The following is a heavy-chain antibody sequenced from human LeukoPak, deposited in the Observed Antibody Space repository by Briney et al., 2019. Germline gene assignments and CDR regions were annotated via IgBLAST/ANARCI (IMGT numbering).Heavy chain of an antibody. D-gene: IGHD2-2*01. CDR2: IWYDGSNK. CDR3: AGDSSTSLGWFDP. CDR1: GFTFSSYG. V-gene: IGHV3-33*01. J-gene: IGHJ5*02. Sequence: GGSLRLSCAASGFTFSSYGMHWVRQAPGKGPEWVAVIWYDGSNKYYADSVKGRFTISRDNSKNTLYLQMNSLRAEDTAVYYCAGDSSTSLGWFDPWGQGTLVTVSS.